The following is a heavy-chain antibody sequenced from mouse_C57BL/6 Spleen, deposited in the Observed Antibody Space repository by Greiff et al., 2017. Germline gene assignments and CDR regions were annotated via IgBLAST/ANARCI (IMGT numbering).Heavy chain of an antibody. CDR2: IYPRSGNT. J-gene: IGHJ4*01. D-gene: IGHD1-1*02. CDR3: ARAGVRGAMDY. CDR1: GYTFTRYG. Sequence: QVQLQQSGAELARPGASVKLSCKASGYTFTRYGISWVKQRTGQGLEWIGEIYPRSGNTYYNEKFKGKATLTADKSSSTAYMELRSLTSEDSAVYFCARAGVRGAMDYWGQGTSVTVSS. V-gene: IGHV1-81*01.